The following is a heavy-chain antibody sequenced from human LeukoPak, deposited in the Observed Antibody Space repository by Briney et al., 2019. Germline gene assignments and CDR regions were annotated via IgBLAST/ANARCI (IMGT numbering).Heavy chain of an antibody. Sequence: SETLSLTCTVSGGSISSYYWSWIRQPPGKGLEWIGYIYYSGSTDYNPSLKSRVTISVDTSKNQFSLKLSSVTAADTAVYYCARSGYSYGADAFDIWGQGTMVTVSS. V-gene: IGHV4-59*01. CDR2: IYYSGST. CDR1: GGSISSYY. CDR3: ARSGYSYGADAFDI. D-gene: IGHD5-18*01. J-gene: IGHJ3*02.